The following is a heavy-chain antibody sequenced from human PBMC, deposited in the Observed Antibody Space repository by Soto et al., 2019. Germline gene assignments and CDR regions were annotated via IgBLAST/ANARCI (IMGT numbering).Heavy chain of an antibody. J-gene: IGHJ4*02. V-gene: IGHV4-39*01. CDR3: ARRYGWLYFDY. Sequence: SETLSLTCTVSGDSISSSNYFWGWIRQPPGKGQEWIGTIFYSGSTYYNPSLKSRVTISVDTSKNQFSLRLISVTAADTALYYCARRYGWLYFDYWGQGSLVTVSS. CDR1: GDSISSSNYF. D-gene: IGHD3-10*01. CDR2: IFYSGST.